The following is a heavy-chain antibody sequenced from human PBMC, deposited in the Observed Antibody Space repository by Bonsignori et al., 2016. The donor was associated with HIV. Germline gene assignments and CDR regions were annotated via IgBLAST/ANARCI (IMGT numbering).Heavy chain of an antibody. CDR2: INPRTGGT. J-gene: IGHJ4*02. V-gene: IGHV1-2*02. Sequence: WVRQAPGQGLEWMGWINPRTGGTNYAQKFQGRFTMTRDTSISTFYMDLSSLISDDTAIYYCARNLGSRSGASPVEYWGQGTLVTVSS. CDR3: ARNLGSRSGASPVEY. D-gene: IGHD1-14*01.